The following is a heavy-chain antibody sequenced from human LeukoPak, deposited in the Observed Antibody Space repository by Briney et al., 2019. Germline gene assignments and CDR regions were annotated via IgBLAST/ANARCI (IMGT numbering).Heavy chain of an antibody. V-gene: IGHV1-2*02. D-gene: IGHD3-3*01. CDR1: GYTFTGYY. CDR2: INPNSGGT. CDR3: ARDRHYDFWSGYRNDYYYYYMDV. J-gene: IGHJ6*03. Sequence: ASVKVSCKASGYTFTGYYMHWVRQAPGQGLEWMGWINPNSGGTNYAQKFQGRVTMTRDTSISTAYMELSRLRSDDTAVYYCARDRHYDFWSGYRNDYYYYYMDVWGKGTTVTVSS.